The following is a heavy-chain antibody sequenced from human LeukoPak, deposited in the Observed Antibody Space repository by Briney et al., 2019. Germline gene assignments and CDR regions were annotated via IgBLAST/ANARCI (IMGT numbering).Heavy chain of an antibody. V-gene: IGHV3-48*01. Sequence: GGSLRLSCAASGFTLSSYSMNWVRQAPGKGLEWVSFISSSSSPIYYADSVKGRFTISRDNAKNSLYLQMNSLRAEDTAVYYCATIAAAGNDAFDIWGQGTMVTVSS. CDR3: ATIAAAGNDAFDI. CDR2: ISSSSSPI. CDR1: GFTLSSYS. J-gene: IGHJ3*02. D-gene: IGHD6-13*01.